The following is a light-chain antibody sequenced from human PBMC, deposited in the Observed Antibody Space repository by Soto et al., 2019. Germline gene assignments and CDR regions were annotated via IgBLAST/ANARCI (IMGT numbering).Light chain of an antibody. CDR2: DAS. J-gene: IGKJ3*01. CDR1: QSVRSW. Sequence: DIQMTQSPSTLSASLGNRVTITCRASQSVRSWLAWYQQKPGRSPRLLIYDASSLRGGVPSRFSGSGFGTEFTLTISSLQADDFATYYCQQYFNYSFTFGPGTKVDIK. CDR3: QQYFNYSFT. V-gene: IGKV1-5*01.